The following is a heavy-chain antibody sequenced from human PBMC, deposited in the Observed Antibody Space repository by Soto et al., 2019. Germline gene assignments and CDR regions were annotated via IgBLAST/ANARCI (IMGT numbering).Heavy chain of an antibody. J-gene: IGHJ4*02. D-gene: IGHD3-22*01. V-gene: IGHV3-30*18. CDR1: GFTFSSYG. CDR3: AKDTYYYDRSGYYTYDY. CDR2: ISYDGSNK. Sequence: PRGCLRLFCAASGFTFSSYGVHWVRQAPGKGLEWVAVISYDGSNKHYADSVKGRFTISRDNSKNTLDLQMNSLRAEDTAVYYCAKDTYYYDRSGYYTYDYWGQGPQVTVSS.